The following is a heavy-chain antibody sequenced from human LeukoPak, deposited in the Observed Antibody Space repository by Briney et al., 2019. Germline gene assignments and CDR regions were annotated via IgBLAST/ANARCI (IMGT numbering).Heavy chain of an antibody. Sequence: PGGSLRLSCAASGFTFDDYAMHWVRHAPGKGLEWVSGISWDSGSIGYADSVKGRFTISRDNAKNSLYLQMNSLRAEDTALYYCAKDKSSSWYGVDYWGQGTLVTVSS. V-gene: IGHV3-9*01. CDR1: GFTFDDYA. CDR3: AKDKSSSWYGVDY. CDR2: ISWDSGSI. D-gene: IGHD6-13*01. J-gene: IGHJ4*02.